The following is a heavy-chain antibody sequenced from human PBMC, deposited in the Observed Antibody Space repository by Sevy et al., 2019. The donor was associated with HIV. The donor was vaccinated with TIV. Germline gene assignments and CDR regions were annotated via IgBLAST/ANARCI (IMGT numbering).Heavy chain of an antibody. J-gene: IGHJ6*02. V-gene: IGHV3-21*01. D-gene: IGHD2-15*01. Sequence: WGSLRLSCAASGFTFSNYNMNWVRQAPGKGLEWVSSISSSSNYISYADSMKGRFTISRDNAKNSLYLQMNSLRAEDTAVYYCARVVAYCSGGSCFPGYYYGMDVWGQGTTVTVSS. CDR1: GFTFSNYN. CDR2: ISSSSNYI. CDR3: ARVVAYCSGGSCFPGYYYGMDV.